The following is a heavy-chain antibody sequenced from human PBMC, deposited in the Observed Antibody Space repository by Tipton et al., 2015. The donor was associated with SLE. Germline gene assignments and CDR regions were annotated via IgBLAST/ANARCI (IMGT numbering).Heavy chain of an antibody. Sequence: SLRLSCAASGFTFSDYYMTWIRQAPGKGLEWVSAISGSGSGTYYAESMKGRFTISRDNSKNTLYLQMNSLRAEDTAVYYCAKNRAVGGVLAHFDYWGQGALVTVSS. V-gene: IGHV3-23*01. CDR3: AKNRAVGGVLAHFDY. CDR1: GFTFSDYY. CDR2: ISGSGSGT. D-gene: IGHD6-13*01. J-gene: IGHJ4*02.